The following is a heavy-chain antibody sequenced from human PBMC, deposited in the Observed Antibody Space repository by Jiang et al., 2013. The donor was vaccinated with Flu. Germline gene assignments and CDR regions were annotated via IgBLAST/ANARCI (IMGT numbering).Heavy chain of an antibody. CDR3: ARDRSDYGSGPWAY. CDR1: GYTFTSYG. Sequence: GAEVKKPGASVKVSCKASGYTFTSYGISWVRQAPGQGLEWMGWISAYNGNTNYAQKLQGRVTMTTDTSTSTAYMELRSLRSDDTAVYYCARDRSDYGSGPWAYWGQGTLVTVSS. CDR2: ISAYNGNT. D-gene: IGHD3-10*01. V-gene: IGHV1-18*01. J-gene: IGHJ4*02.